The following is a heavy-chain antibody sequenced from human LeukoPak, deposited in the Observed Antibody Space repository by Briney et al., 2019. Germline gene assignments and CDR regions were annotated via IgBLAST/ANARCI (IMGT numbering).Heavy chain of an antibody. D-gene: IGHD6-13*01. CDR3: ARVRSIAAAGTPFSGY. CDR2: ISAYNGNT. CDR1: GYTFTSYG. J-gene: IGHJ4*02. V-gene: IGHV1-18*01. Sequence: ASVKVSCKASGYTFTSYGISWVRQAPGQGLEWMGWISAYNGNTNYAQKLQGRVTITTDTSTSTAYMELRRLRSDDTAVYYCARVRSIAAAGTPFSGYWGQGTLVTVSS.